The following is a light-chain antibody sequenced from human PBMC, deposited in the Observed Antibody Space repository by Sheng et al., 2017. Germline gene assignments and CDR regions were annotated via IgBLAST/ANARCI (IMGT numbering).Light chain of an antibody. J-gene: IGKJ4*01. V-gene: IGKV1-27*01. CDR2: AAS. Sequence: DIQMTQSPSSLSASVGDRVTITCRASQGISKYLAWYQQKPGQVPKLLIYAASTLQSGVPSRFSGRGSGTEFTLTISSLHSEDFAVYYCQQYNSWPLTFGGGTKVEIK. CDR1: QGISKY. CDR3: QQYNSWPLT.